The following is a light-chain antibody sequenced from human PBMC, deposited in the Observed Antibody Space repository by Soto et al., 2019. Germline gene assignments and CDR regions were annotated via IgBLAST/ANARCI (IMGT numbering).Light chain of an antibody. Sequence: EIVMTQSPATLSVSPGERATLSCRASESVSNNLAWYQQKPGQAPRLLIYFASTRATGIPARFSGSASGTECTQSISSLQSDDVAVYYSQQYNKWPLTFGGGTKVETK. J-gene: IGKJ4*01. V-gene: IGKV3-15*01. CDR2: FAS. CDR3: QQYNKWPLT. CDR1: ESVSNN.